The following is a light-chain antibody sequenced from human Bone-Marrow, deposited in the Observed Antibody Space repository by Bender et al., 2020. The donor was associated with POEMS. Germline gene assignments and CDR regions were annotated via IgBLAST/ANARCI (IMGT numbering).Light chain of an antibody. Sequence: QSALTQPASVSGSPGQSITISCTGTSSDVGSHNLVSWYQQHPGKAPKLMLYEVTKRPSGVSNRFSGSKSGNTASLTISGLQAEDEADYYCCSYAGSSTLVFGGGTKLTVL. V-gene: IGLV2-23*02. J-gene: IGLJ2*01. CDR2: EVT. CDR3: CSYAGSSTLV. CDR1: SSDVGSHNL.